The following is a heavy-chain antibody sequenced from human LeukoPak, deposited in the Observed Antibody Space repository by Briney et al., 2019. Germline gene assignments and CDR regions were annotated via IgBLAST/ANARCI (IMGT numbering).Heavy chain of an antibody. D-gene: IGHD1-26*01. CDR2: IWYDGSNK. CDR1: GFTFSSYG. Sequence: PGGSLRLSCAASGFTFSSYGMHWVREAPGKGLEWVALIWYDGSNKYHADCVKGRFTISRDNSKNTLYLQVNSLRAEDTAVYYCARQESGNYYFDYWGQGTLVTVSS. CDR3: ARQESGNYYFDY. V-gene: IGHV3-33*01. J-gene: IGHJ4*02.